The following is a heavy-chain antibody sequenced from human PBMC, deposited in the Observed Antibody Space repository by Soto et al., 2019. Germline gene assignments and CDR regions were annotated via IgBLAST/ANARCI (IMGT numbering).Heavy chain of an antibody. J-gene: IGHJ5*02. D-gene: IGHD3-10*01. Sequence: EVQLLESGGGLVQPGGSLRLSCAASGFTFSSYAMNWVRQAPGKGLEWVSIISGSGDSTYYADSVKGRFTISRDNTKNPRYLQMNTRRPEDTAVYYCANKFLGGSGSYRGWFEPWGQGTLVTVSA. CDR2: ISGSGDST. CDR3: ANKFLGGSGSYRGWFEP. V-gene: IGHV3-23*01. CDR1: GFTFSSYA.